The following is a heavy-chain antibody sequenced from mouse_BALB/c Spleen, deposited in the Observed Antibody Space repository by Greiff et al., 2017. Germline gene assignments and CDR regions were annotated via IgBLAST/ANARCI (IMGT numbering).Heavy chain of an antibody. V-gene: IGHV2-6-7*01. CDR3: ARDGGNYPYAMDY. Sequence: QVQLQQSGPGLVAPSQSLSITCTVSGFSFTGYGVNWVRQPPGKGLEWLGMIWGDGSTDYNSALKSSLSISKDNSKSQVFLKMNSLQTDDTARYYCARDGGNYPYAMDYWGQGTPVTVSS. D-gene: IGHD2-1*01. CDR1: GFSFTGYG. CDR2: IWGDGST. J-gene: IGHJ4*01.